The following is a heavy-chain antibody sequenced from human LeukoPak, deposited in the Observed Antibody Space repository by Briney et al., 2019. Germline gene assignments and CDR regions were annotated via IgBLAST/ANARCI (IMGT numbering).Heavy chain of an antibody. D-gene: IGHD6-13*01. CDR3: AREDSSSWYRGY. J-gene: IGHJ4*02. V-gene: IGHV4-39*02. Sequence: PSETLSLTCTVSGGSISSSSYYWGWIRQPPGKGLEWIGSIYYSGSTYYNPSLKSRVTISVDTSKNQFSLKLSSVTAADMAVYYCAREDSSSWYRGYWGQGTLVTVSS. CDR1: GGSISSSSYY. CDR2: IYYSGST.